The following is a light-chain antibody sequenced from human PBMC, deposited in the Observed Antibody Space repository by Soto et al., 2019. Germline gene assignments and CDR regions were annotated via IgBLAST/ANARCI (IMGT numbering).Light chain of an antibody. Sequence: DILLTHFPGSQSLSKGERATLSCRASQSVRSSYLAWYQQQPGQAPRLLIYGASTRATGLPDRFSGGGAGTEGLRSISERALEVSGLAHGHQFGRYPETFRGG. CDR3: HQFGRYPET. J-gene: IGKJ4*02. V-gene: IGKV3-20*01. CDR2: GAS. CDR1: QSVRSSY.